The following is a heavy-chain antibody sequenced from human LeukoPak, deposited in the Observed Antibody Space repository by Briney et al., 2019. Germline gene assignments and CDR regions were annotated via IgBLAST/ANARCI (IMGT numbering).Heavy chain of an antibody. CDR3: ARGLNVQLARGGDY. CDR1: GYTFTGYY. J-gene: IGHJ4*02. CDR2: INPNSGGA. D-gene: IGHD6-6*01. Sequence: GASVKVSCKASGYTFTGYYMHWVRQAPGQGLEWMGWINPNSGGANYAQKFQGRVTMTRDTSISTAYMELSRLRSDDTAVYYCARGLNVQLARGGDYWGQGTLVTVSS. V-gene: IGHV1-2*02.